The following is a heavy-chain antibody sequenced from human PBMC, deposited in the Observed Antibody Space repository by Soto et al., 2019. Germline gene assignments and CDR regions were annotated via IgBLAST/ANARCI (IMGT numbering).Heavy chain of an antibody. J-gene: IGHJ6*02. V-gene: IGHV3-11*01. CDR3: ARQKAWTGEWLSLYAPGMDV. D-gene: IGHD3-22*01. CDR2: ISSSGSTK. CDR1: GFTFSDYY. Sequence: LRLSCAASGFTFSDYYMSWIRQAPGKGLEWVSYISSSGSTKYYADSVKGRFTISRDNAKNSLYLQMNSLRAEDTAVYYCARQKAWTGEWLSLYAPGMDVWGQGTTVTVSS.